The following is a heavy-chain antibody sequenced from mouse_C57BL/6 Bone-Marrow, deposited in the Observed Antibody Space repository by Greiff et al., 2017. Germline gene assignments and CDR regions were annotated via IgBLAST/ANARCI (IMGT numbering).Heavy chain of an antibody. CDR2: IDPENGDT. CDR1: GFNIKDDY. Sequence: VQLQQSGAELVRPGASVKLSCTASGFNIKDDYMHWVKQRPEQGLEWIGWIDPENGDTEYASKFQGKATITADTSSNTAYLQLSSLTSEDTAVYYCTTPGMSTPLGYWGQGTLVTVSA. CDR3: TTPGMSTPLGY. V-gene: IGHV14-4*01. J-gene: IGHJ3*02. D-gene: IGHD5-1*01.